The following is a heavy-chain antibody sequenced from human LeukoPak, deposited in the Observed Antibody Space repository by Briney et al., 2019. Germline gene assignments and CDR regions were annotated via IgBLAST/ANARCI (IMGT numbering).Heavy chain of an antibody. Sequence: AGTLRLSCAASGFTFSDYYMSWIRQAPGKGLEWVSYISSSGSATYYADSVKGRFTISRDNAKNSLYLQMNSLRAEDTAVYYCARDRSGYENWFDPWGQGTLVTVSS. CDR1: GFTFSDYY. J-gene: IGHJ5*02. V-gene: IGHV3-11*01. D-gene: IGHD5-12*01. CDR3: ARDRSGYENWFDP. CDR2: ISSSGSAT.